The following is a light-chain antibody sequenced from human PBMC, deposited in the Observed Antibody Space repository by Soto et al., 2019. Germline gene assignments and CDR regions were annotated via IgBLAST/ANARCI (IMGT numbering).Light chain of an antibody. Sequence: DVQLTQSSSSLSASVGDRVTITCRASQSISNYLNWYQQKPGRAPKLLIYAASSLQSGVPSRFSGSGSGTDFTLTISSLQPEDFASYYCQQTYSTSITFGQGTRLEIK. V-gene: IGKV1-39*01. J-gene: IGKJ5*01. CDR2: AAS. CDR3: QQTYSTSIT. CDR1: QSISNY.